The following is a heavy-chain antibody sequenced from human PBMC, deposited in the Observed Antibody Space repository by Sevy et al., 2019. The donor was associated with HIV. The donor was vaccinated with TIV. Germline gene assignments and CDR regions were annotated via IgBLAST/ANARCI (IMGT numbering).Heavy chain of an antibody. J-gene: IGHJ3*02. CDR2: IRYDGSNK. CDR1: GFTFSSYG. Sequence: GGSLRLSCAASGFTFSSYGMHWVRQAPGKGLEWVAFIRYDGSNKNYADSVKGRFNISRDNSKNTLDLQMNSLTAEDTAVYYCAKETLAFDIWGQGTMVTVSS. V-gene: IGHV3-30*02. CDR3: AKETLAFDI.